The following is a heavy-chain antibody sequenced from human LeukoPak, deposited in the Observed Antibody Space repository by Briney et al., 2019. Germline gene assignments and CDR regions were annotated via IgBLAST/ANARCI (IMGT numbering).Heavy chain of an antibody. CDR1: GFTFSSYG. D-gene: IGHD6-19*01. J-gene: IGHJ4*02. Sequence: GGSLRLPCAASGFTFSSYGMHWVRQAPGKGLEWVAVISYDGSNKYYADSVKGRFTISRDNSKNTLYLQMNSLRAEDTAVYYCAKPPGAVAGTGHWGQGTLVTVSS. CDR2: ISYDGSNK. V-gene: IGHV3-30*18. CDR3: AKPPGAVAGTGH.